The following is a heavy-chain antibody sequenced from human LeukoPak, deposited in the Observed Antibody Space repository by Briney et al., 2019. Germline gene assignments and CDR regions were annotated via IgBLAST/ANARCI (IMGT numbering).Heavy chain of an antibody. CDR1: GGSIRGYY. Sequence: NSSETLSLTCNVSGGSIRGYYWSWIRQPPGKGLEWIGYIYSSGSTNYNPSLKSRVTISVDTSKNQFSLKLSSVTAADTAVYYCARDSGYDFSNFDYWGQGTLVTVSS. J-gene: IGHJ4*02. D-gene: IGHD5-12*01. CDR2: IYSSGST. V-gene: IGHV4-59*01. CDR3: ARDSGYDFSNFDY.